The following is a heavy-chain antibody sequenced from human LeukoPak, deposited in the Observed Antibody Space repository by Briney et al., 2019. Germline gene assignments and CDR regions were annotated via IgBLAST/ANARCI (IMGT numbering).Heavy chain of an antibody. V-gene: IGHV1-2*02. CDR3: ARDHRWRQLVYNWFDP. CDR2: INPNSGGT. D-gene: IGHD6-13*01. Sequence: GASVKDSCMDSGYTFTGYYTHWVRQAPGQGLEWMGWINPNSGGTNYAQKFQGRVTMTRDTSISTAYMELSRLRSDDTAVYYCARDHRWRQLVYNWFDPWGQGTLVTVSS. J-gene: IGHJ5*02. CDR1: GYTFTGYY.